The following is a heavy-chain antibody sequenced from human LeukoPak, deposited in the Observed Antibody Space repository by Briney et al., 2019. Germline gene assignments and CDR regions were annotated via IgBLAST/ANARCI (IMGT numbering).Heavy chain of an antibody. CDR2: IYHSGST. Sequence: SETLSLTCTVSGYSISSGYYWGWIRQPPGKGLEWIGSIYHSGSTYYNPSLKSRVTISVDTSKNQFSLKLSSVTAADTAVYYCARVRGYYDSSGYYYYPPYYFDYWGQGTLVTVSS. CDR3: ARVRGYYDSSGYYYYPPYYFDY. D-gene: IGHD3-22*01. V-gene: IGHV4-38-2*02. J-gene: IGHJ4*02. CDR1: GYSISSGYY.